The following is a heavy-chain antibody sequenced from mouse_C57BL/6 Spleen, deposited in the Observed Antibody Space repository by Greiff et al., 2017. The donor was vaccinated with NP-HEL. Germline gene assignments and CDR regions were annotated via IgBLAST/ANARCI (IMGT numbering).Heavy chain of an antibody. Sequence: VQLQQSGPELVKPGASVKISCKASGYSFTGYYMHWVKQSSEKSLEWIGEINPSTGGTSYNQKFKGKATLTVDKSSSTAYMQLKSLTSEDSAVYYCASSTVVPPFAYWGQGTLVTVSA. CDR3: ASSTVVPPFAY. V-gene: IGHV1-43*01. D-gene: IGHD1-1*01. J-gene: IGHJ3*01. CDR1: GYSFTGYY. CDR2: INPSTGGT.